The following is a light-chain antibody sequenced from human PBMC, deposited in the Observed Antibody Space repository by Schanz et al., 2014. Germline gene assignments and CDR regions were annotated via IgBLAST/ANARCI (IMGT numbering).Light chain of an antibody. V-gene: IGLV2-18*02. CDR2: EVS. CDR1: SGDVGSYNR. Sequence: QSALTQPPSVSGSPGQSVTISCTGTSGDVGSYNRVSWYQQPPGTAPKLMIYEVSKRPSGVPDRFSGSKSGNTASLTISGLQAEDEGDYYCCSYAGSSSVVFGGGTKLTVL. CDR3: CSYAGSSSVV. J-gene: IGLJ2*01.